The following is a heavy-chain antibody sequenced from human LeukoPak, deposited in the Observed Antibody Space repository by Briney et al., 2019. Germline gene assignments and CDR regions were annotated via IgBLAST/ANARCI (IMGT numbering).Heavy chain of an antibody. CDR2: ISDSGSYM. V-gene: IGHV3-21*01. CDR3: ARSHGEWSDDS. J-gene: IGHJ4*02. Sequence: GGSLRLSCAASGFTFSSYIMTRVRQAPGKGLEWVSCISDSGSYMYYVDSVKGRFTISRDNAKNTLYLQMNSLRADVTAMYFCARSHGEWSDDSWGQGTLVTVSS. CDR1: GFTFSSYI. D-gene: IGHD2-8*01.